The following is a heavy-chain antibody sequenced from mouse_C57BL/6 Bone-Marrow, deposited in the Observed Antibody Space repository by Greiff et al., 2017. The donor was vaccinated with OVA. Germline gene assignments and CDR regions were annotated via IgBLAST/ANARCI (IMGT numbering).Heavy chain of an antibody. J-gene: IGHJ1*03. D-gene: IGHD1-1*01. Sequence: EVKLVESGGGLVQPGGSLKLSCAASGFTFSDYYMYWVRQTPEKRLEWVAYISNGGGSTYYPDTVKGRFTISRDNAKNTLYLQMSRLKSEDTAMYYCARYGSSWYFDVWGTGTTVTVSS. CDR3: ARYGSSWYFDV. CDR1: GFTFSDYY. CDR2: ISNGGGST. V-gene: IGHV5-12*01.